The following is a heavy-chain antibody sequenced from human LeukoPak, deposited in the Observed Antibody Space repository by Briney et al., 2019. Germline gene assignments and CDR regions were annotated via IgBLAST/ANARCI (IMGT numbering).Heavy chain of an antibody. J-gene: IGHJ4*02. Sequence: GRFLRLSCAASGFTFSSYGMHWVRQAPGKGLEWVSYISSSSSTMYYADSVKGRFTISRDNAKNSLYLQMNSLRAEDTAVYYCVTSSTSWSGGYWGQGTLVTVSS. CDR2: ISSSSSTM. V-gene: IGHV3-48*01. CDR1: GFTFSSYG. CDR3: VTSSTSWSGGY. D-gene: IGHD2-2*01.